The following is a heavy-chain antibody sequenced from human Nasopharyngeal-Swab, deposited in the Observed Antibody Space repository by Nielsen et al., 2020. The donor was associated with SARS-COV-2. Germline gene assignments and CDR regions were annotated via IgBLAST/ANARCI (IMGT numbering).Heavy chain of an antibody. J-gene: IGHJ3*02. D-gene: IGHD2-8*01. CDR2: ISYDGSNK. CDR3: ARDMTPIVPMVYAMRFDAFDI. Sequence: GGSLRLSCAASGFTFSSYGMHWVRQAPGKGLEWVAVISYDGSNKYYADSVKGRFTISRDNSKNTLYLQMNSLRAEDTAVYYCARDMTPIVPMVYAMRFDAFDIWGQGTMVTVSS. V-gene: IGHV3-30*03. CDR1: GFTFSSYG.